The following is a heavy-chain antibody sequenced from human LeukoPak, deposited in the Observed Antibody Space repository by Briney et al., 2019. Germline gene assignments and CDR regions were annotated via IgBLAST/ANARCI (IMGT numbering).Heavy chain of an antibody. D-gene: IGHD2-21*02. CDR2: ISYDGSNK. J-gene: IGHJ6*02. Sequence: GGCLRLSCAASGFTFSSYAMSWVRQAPGKGLEWVAVISYDGSNKYYPDSVKRRFTISRDNSKNTLYLQMNSLRAEDTAVYFCVRDGCGGDCYYYNGMDVWGQGTTV. CDR3: VRDGCGGDCYYYNGMDV. CDR1: GFTFSSYA. V-gene: IGHV3-30-3*01.